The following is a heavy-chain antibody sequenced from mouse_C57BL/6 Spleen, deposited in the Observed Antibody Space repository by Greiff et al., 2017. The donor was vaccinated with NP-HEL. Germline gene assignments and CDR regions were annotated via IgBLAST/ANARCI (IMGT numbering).Heavy chain of an antibody. CDR1: GFTFSDYG. CDR3: ARDVLGPMDD. D-gene: IGHD3-3*01. Sequence: EVQGVESGGGLVKPGGSLKLSCAASGFTFSDYGMHWVRQAPEKGLEWVAYISSGSSTIYYADTVKGRFTISRDNAKNTLFLQMTSLRSEDTAMYYCARDVLGPMDDWGKGTSVTVSS. J-gene: IGHJ4*01. CDR2: ISSGSSTI. V-gene: IGHV5-17*01.